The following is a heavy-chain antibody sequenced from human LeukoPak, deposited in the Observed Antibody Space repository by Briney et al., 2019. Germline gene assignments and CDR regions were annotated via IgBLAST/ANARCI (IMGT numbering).Heavy chain of an antibody. D-gene: IGHD3-22*01. CDR3: ARKGGLGYYDSSGYPDY. Sequence: PGGSLRLSCAASGFTVSSNYMSRVRQAPGKGLEWVSVIYSGGSTYYADSVKGRFTISRDNAKNSLYLQMNSLRAEDTAVYYCARKGGLGYYDSSGYPDYWGQGTLVTVSS. J-gene: IGHJ4*02. V-gene: IGHV3-53*01. CDR2: IYSGGST. CDR1: GFTVSSNY.